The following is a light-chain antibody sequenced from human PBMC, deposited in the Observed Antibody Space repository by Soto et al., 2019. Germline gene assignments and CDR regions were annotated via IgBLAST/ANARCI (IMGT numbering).Light chain of an antibody. Sequence: EIVMTQSPGTLSLSPGETATLSCRASQSVSSNYLAWYQQKPGQAPRLLIYGASSRATGIPDRFSGSGSGTDCTLTISRLEPEDFAVYYCQQYGSSPPITFGQGTRLEI. CDR1: QSVSSNY. CDR3: QQYGSSPPIT. J-gene: IGKJ5*01. CDR2: GAS. V-gene: IGKV3-20*01.